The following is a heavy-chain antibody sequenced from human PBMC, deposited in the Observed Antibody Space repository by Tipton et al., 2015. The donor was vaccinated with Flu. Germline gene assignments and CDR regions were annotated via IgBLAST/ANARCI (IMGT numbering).Heavy chain of an antibody. Sequence: SLRLSCAASGFTFNTYWMTWVRQAPGKRLEWVANIKQGGSEKYYVDSVKGRFTISRDNAKNSLYLQMNSLRAEDTALYYCARTRGGYCTSTSCFADYFDFWGQGTLVTVSS. CDR1: GFTFNTYW. V-gene: IGHV3-7*01. D-gene: IGHD2-2*01. J-gene: IGHJ4*02. CDR3: ARTRGGYCTSTSCFADYFDF. CDR2: IKQGGSEK.